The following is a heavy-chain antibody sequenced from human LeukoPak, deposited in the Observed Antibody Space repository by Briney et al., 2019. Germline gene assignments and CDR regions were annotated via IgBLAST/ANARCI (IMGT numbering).Heavy chain of an antibody. J-gene: IGHJ4*02. V-gene: IGHV1-69*13. D-gene: IGHD6-13*01. Sequence: GAPVKVSCKAFGGTFSSYAISWGRQAPGQGLEWMGGIIPIFGTANYAQKFQGRVTITADESTSTAYMELSSLRSEDTAVYYCARGFQPAAAGDYWGQGTLVTVSP. CDR2: IIPIFGTA. CDR1: GGTFSSYA. CDR3: ARGFQPAAAGDY.